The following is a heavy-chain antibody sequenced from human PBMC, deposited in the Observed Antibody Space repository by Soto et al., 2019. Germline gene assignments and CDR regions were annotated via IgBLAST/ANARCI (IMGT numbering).Heavy chain of an antibody. CDR2: ISYDGSNK. CDR1: GFNFSSYA. J-gene: IGHJ6*02. CDR3: ARDFGSTRWVVAAIYYYYGMDV. V-gene: IGHV3-30-3*01. D-gene: IGHD2-15*01. Sequence: GALILSCAASGFNFSSYAMHWVRQAPGKGLEWVAVISYDGSNKYYADSVKGRFTISRDNSKNTLYLQMNSLRAEDTAVYYCARDFGSTRWVVAAIYYYYGMDVWGQGTTVTVSS.